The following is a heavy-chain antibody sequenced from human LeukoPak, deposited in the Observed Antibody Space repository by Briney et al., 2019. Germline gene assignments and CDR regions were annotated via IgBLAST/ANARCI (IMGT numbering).Heavy chain of an antibody. V-gene: IGHV4-34*01. D-gene: IGHD1-1*01. CDR2: INHSGST. CDR1: GGSFSGYY. Sequence: KPSETLSLTCAVYGGSFSGYYWSWIRQPPGKGLEWIGEINHSGSTNYNPSLKSRVTISVDTSKNQFSLKLSSVTAADTAVYYCARLPPQLWFDPWGQGTLVTVSS. CDR3: ARLPPQLWFDP. J-gene: IGHJ5*02.